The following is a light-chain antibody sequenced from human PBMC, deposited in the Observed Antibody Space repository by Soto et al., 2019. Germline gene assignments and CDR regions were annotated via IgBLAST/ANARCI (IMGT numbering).Light chain of an antibody. CDR1: QDITNS. CDR2: DAS. J-gene: IGKJ3*01. V-gene: IGKV1-33*01. Sequence: DIQMTQSPSSLSASVGDRVTITCQASQDITNSLNWYQQKPGKAPKDLIYDASILETEVPSRFSGSGSGTYFTFTISSLQPEDVATYYCQQYDNLPLTFGPGTTVDIE. CDR3: QQYDNLPLT.